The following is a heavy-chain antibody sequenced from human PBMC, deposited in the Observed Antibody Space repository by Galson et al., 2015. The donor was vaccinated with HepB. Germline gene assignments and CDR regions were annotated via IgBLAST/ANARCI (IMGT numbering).Heavy chain of an antibody. CDR2: INYSGAT. Sequence: LSLTCGVYGGSLSGYSWNWVRQSPGKGLEWIWEINYSGATKYNPSLKSPVTMPVDTSKNQFSLKLSSVTATDTALYFCARAQGGVSMIAVVVTSAYYYMDVWGKGTTVTVAS. J-gene: IGHJ6*03. D-gene: IGHD3-22*01. CDR1: GGSLSGYS. V-gene: IGHV4-34*01. CDR3: ARAQGGVSMIAVVVTSAYYYMDV.